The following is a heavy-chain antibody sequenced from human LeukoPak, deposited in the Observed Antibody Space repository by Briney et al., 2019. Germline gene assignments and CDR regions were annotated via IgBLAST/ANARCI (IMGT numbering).Heavy chain of an antibody. V-gene: IGHV4-61*01. Sequence: SEILSLTCTVSGGSVSSGSYYWSWIRQPPGKGLEWIGYIYYSGSTNYNPSLKSRVTISVDTSKNQFSLKLNSVTAADTAVYYCARVVVGAIPYYFDYWGQGTLVTVSP. CDR2: IYYSGST. D-gene: IGHD1-26*01. J-gene: IGHJ4*02. CDR3: ARVVVGAIPYYFDY. CDR1: GGSVSSGSYY.